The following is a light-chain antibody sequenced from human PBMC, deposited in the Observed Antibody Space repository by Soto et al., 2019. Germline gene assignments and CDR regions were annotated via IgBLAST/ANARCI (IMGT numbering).Light chain of an antibody. V-gene: IGKV3-15*01. CDR3: QQYNNWPPLP. CDR1: QSVSSN. Sequence: EIVMTQSPATLSVSPGERATLSCRASQSVSSNLAWYQQKPGQAPRLLIYGASTRATGIPARFSGSGSRTDFTLTISSLHSEDFSVYYCQQYNNWPPLPFGGGPNVEIK. CDR2: GAS. J-gene: IGKJ4*01.